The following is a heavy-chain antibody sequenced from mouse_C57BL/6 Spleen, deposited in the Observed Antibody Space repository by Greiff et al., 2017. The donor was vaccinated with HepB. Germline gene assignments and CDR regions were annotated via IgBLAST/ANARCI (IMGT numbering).Heavy chain of an antibody. CDR3: ARRATRDAMDY. Sequence: VQLQQPGAELVKPGASVKLSCKASGYTFTSYWMQWVKQRPGQGLEWIGEIDPSDSYTNYNQKFKGKATLTVDTSSSTAYMQLSSLTSEDSAVYYCARRATRDAMDYWGQGTSVTVSS. CDR2: IDPSDSYT. V-gene: IGHV1-50*01. D-gene: IGHD3-1*01. CDR1: GYTFTSYW. J-gene: IGHJ4*01.